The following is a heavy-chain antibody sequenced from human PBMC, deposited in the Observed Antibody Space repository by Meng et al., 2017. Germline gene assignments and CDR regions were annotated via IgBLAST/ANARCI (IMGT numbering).Heavy chain of an antibody. D-gene: IGHD6-13*01. CDR2: IYYSGST. J-gene: IGHJ4*02. V-gene: IGHV4-59*01. Sequence: SDTLSPTCTAPGGSISSYYWSWSRQPPGKGLEWIGYIYYSGSTNYNPSLKSRVTISVDTSKNQFSLKLSSVTAADTAVYYCARAPYSSSWVGYYFDYWGQGTLVTVSS. CDR1: GGSISSYY. CDR3: ARAPYSSSWVGYYFDY.